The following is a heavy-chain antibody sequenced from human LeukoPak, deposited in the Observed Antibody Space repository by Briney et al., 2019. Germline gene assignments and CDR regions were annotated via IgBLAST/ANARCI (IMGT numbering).Heavy chain of an antibody. CDR3: ARDLVPAAIKPRGDNWFDP. J-gene: IGHJ5*02. V-gene: IGHV1-8*01. CDR1: GYTFTSYD. CDR2: MNPNSGNT. Sequence: ASVKVSCKASGYTFTSYDINWVRQATGQGLEWMGWMNPNSGNTGYAQKFQGRVTMTRNTSISTAYMELSSLRSEDTAVYYCARDLVPAAIKPRGDNWFDPWGQGTLVTVSS. D-gene: IGHD2-2*02.